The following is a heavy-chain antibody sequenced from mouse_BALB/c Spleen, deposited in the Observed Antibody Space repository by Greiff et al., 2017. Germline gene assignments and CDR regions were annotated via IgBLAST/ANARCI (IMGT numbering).Heavy chain of an antibody. Sequence: EVKLQESGPGLVKPSQSLSLTCSVTGYSITSGYYWNWIRQFPGNKLEWMGYISYDGSNNYNPSLKNRISITRDTSKNQFFLKLNSVTTEDTATYYCARDPGANWDTPYAMDYWGQGTSVTVSS. J-gene: IGHJ4*01. CDR2: ISYDGSN. CDR3: ARDPGANWDTPYAMDY. CDR1: GYSITSGYY. D-gene: IGHD4-1*01. V-gene: IGHV3-6*02.